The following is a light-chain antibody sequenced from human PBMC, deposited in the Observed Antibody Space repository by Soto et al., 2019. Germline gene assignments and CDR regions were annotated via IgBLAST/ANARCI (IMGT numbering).Light chain of an antibody. Sequence: EIVLTQSPGTLSLSPGERATLSCRASQSISSDYLAWYQQKPGQAPRLLIYGASSRPAGIPDRFSGSGSGTDFTLTISRLEPEDFALYYCQHYGNSPFTFRQGTKLEI. CDR2: GAS. J-gene: IGKJ2*01. V-gene: IGKV3-20*01. CDR1: QSISSDY. CDR3: QHYGNSPFT.